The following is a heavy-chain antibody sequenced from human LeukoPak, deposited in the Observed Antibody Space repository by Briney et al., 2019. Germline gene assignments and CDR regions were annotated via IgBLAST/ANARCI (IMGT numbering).Heavy chain of an antibody. CDR2: INWNGDNT. D-gene: IGHD4-17*01. Sequence: GGSLRLSCAASGFTFDDSGMSWVRQAPGKGLEWVSGINWNGDNTGYADSVKGRFTISRDNAKNSLYLQMNSLRAEDTAFYYCAREVPLDYGDFSYFDYWGQGTLVTVSS. V-gene: IGHV3-20*04. CDR1: GFTFDDSG. J-gene: IGHJ4*02. CDR3: AREVPLDYGDFSYFDY.